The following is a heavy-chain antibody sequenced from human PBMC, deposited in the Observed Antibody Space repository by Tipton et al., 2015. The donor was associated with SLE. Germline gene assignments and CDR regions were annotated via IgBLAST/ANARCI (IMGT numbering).Heavy chain of an antibody. CDR1: GGSFSGYY. D-gene: IGHD3/OR15-3a*01. CDR3: ARAPGLDRDYYSYYYMDV. V-gene: IGHV4-34*01. J-gene: IGHJ6*03. Sequence: TLSLTCAVYGGSFSGYYWSWTRQPPGKGLEWIGEINHSGGTKYNPSLKSRVTISVDTSKNQFSLKVSSVTAADTAVYYCARAPGLDRDYYSYYYMDVWGKGTTVTVSS. CDR2: INHSGGT.